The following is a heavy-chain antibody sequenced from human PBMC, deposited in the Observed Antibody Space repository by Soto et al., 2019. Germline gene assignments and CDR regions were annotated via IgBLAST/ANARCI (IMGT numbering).Heavy chain of an antibody. Sequence: QPGGSLRLSCAASGFTFSGSAIHRVRQASGKGLEWIARIRTKSNGYATTYAASVKGRFTISRDDSKNMAYLQMNGLKTEDTAMYYCSRVEYVTSSPIGWGQGTLVTVSS. V-gene: IGHV3-73*01. CDR2: IRTKSNGYAT. J-gene: IGHJ4*02. CDR1: GFTFSGSA. D-gene: IGHD6-6*01. CDR3: SRVEYVTSSPIG.